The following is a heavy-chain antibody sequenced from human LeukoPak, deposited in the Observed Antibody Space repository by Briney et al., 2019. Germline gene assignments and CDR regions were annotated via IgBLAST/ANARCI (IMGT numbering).Heavy chain of an antibody. CDR1: GFTFRSSG. J-gene: IGHJ4*02. CDR3: VTTARAAHY. V-gene: IGHV3-30*03. D-gene: IGHD6-6*01. CDR2: ISHDGSNH. Sequence: PGGSLRLSCEASGFTFRSSGMHWVRQAPGKGLEWVAVISHDGSNHHYGDSLQGRFTISRDNSKNTLYLQMNSLRAEDTAVYYCVTTARAAHYWGQGTLVTVSS.